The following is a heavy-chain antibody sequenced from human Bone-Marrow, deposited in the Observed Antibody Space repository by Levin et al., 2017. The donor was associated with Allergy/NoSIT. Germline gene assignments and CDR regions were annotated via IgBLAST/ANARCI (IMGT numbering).Heavy chain of an antibody. CDR2: ISYDGDFT. V-gene: IGHV3-30*18. CDR3: AKSPTLTGYYEWFDP. J-gene: IGHJ5*02. D-gene: IGHD3-9*01. Sequence: QPSQTLSLTCAASGFSFRSYGMHWVRQAPGKGLEWVGLISYDGDFTFYGDSVKGRFTISRDNSNNTLFLQMDSLSAEDTAIYYCAKSPTLTGYYEWFDPWGQGTLVTVSS. CDR1: GFSFRSYG.